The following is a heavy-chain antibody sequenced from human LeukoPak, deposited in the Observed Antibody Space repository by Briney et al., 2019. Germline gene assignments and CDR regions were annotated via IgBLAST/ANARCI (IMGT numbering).Heavy chain of an antibody. Sequence: KPSETLSLTCIVSGGSISGYYWSWIRQPPGKGLEWIGYIHHTGNANYNPSHKSRVTMSVDTSKNQFSLKLISVTAADTAVYYCARVHAGYDSIDYWGQGTLVTVSS. D-gene: IGHD5-12*01. V-gene: IGHV4-59*01. CDR3: ARVHAGYDSIDY. CDR1: GGSISGYY. CDR2: IHHTGNA. J-gene: IGHJ4*02.